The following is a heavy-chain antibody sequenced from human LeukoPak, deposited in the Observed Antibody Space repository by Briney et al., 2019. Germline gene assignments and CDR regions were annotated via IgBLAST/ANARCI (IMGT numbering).Heavy chain of an antibody. J-gene: IGHJ4*02. D-gene: IGHD6-6*01. CDR1: GGSISSGGYY. CDR2: IYTSGST. CDR3: ARAVVEEFGSSSLYFDY. Sequence: SETLSLTCTVSGGSISSGGYYWSWIRQPAGKGLEWIGRIYTSGSTNYNPSLKSRVTMSVDTSKNQFSLKLSSVTAADTAVYYCARAVVEEFGSSSLYFDYWGQGTLVTVSS. V-gene: IGHV4-61*02.